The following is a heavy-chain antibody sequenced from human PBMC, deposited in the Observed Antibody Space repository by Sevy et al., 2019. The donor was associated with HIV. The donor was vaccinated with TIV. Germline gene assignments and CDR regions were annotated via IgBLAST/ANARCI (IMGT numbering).Heavy chain of an antibody. J-gene: IGHJ4*02. Sequence: SETLSLTCTVSGGSISSNNYYWDWIRQPPGKGLESIGNIYYSGSTYYNPSLKSRLTISVDTSKNHFSLKLSSVTAADTAVYFCARRWAYDSSTPFDYWGQGTLVTVSS. CDR3: ARRWAYDSSTPFDY. CDR1: GGSISSNNYY. D-gene: IGHD3-22*01. V-gene: IGHV4-39*02. CDR2: IYYSGST.